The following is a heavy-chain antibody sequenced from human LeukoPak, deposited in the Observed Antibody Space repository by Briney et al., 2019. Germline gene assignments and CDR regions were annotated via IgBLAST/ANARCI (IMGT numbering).Heavy chain of an antibody. CDR3: ARGDYDSSGYYEMVDAFDI. J-gene: IGHJ3*02. CDR1: GGSISSSNW. D-gene: IGHD3-22*01. Sequence: PSETLSLTCAVSGGSISSSNWWSWVRPPPGKGLEWIGEIYHSGSTNYNPSLKSRVTISVDKSKNQFSLKLSSVTAADTAVYYCARGDYDSSGYYEMVDAFDIWGQGTMVTVSS. V-gene: IGHV4-4*02. CDR2: IYHSGST.